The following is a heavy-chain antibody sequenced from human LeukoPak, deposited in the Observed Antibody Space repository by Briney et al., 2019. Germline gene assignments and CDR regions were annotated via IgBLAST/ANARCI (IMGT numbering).Heavy chain of an antibody. CDR1: QFTFHTYA. CDR2: ISSSGETT. V-gene: IGHV3-23*01. CDR3: AKDPRAMGRYFFDD. Sequence: GGSQRLSCVASQFTFHTYAMSWVRQRPGKGPEWVSMISSSGETTDYAESVKGRFIISRDNTKNTLYLQLESPRVDDTAIYYCAKDPRAMGRYFFDDWGQGSLVIVSS. J-gene: IGHJ4*01. D-gene: IGHD1-14*01.